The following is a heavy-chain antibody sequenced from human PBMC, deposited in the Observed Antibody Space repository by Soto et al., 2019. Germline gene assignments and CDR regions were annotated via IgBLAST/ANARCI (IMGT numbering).Heavy chain of an antibody. V-gene: IGHV3-7*01. D-gene: IGHD3-10*01. Sequence: EVQLVVSGGGLVQSGGSLRLSCAASGFTFNLYWMSWVRQAPGKGLEWVANIKQDGSDKYYVDSVKGRFTISRDNTKNSLYLQMNSLRVDDTAVYYCARGGRPDIWGQGTMVTVSS. CDR2: IKQDGSDK. CDR3: ARGGRPDI. CDR1: GFTFNLYW. J-gene: IGHJ3*02.